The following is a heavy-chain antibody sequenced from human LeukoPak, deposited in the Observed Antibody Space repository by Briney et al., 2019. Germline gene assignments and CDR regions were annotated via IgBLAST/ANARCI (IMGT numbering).Heavy chain of an antibody. Sequence: PSETLSLTCTVSGGSISSSSYYWGWIRQPPGKGLEWIGSIYYSGSTYYNPSLKSRVTISVDTSKNQFSLKLSSVTAADTAAYYCARGSPVRGAKKLDYWGQGTLVTVSS. V-gene: IGHV4-39*07. CDR1: GGSISSSSYY. CDR2: IYYSGST. J-gene: IGHJ4*02. CDR3: ARGSPVRGAKKLDY. D-gene: IGHD3-10*01.